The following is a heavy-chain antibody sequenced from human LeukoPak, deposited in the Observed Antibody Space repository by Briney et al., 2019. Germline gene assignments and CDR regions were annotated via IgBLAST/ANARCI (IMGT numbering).Heavy chain of an antibody. J-gene: IGHJ6*02. V-gene: IGHV4-39*01. CDR2: IFYSGST. Sequence: SETLSLTCTVSGGAISSSSCYWGWIRQPPGKGLEWIGSIFYSGSTYYNPSLKSRVTMSVDTSKNQFSLKLSSVTAADTAMYYCGRHQTMYYGMDVWGQGTAVTVSS. D-gene: IGHD4/OR15-4a*01. CDR1: GGAISSSSCY. CDR3: GRHQTMYYGMDV.